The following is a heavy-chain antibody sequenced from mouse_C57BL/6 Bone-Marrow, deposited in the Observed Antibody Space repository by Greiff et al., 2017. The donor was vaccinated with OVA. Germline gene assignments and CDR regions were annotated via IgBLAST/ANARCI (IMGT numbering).Heavy chain of an antibody. V-gene: IGHV5-4*03. CDR1: GFTFSSYA. Sequence: DVKLVESGGGLVKPGGSLKLSCAASGFTFSSYAMSWVRQTPEKRLEWVATISDGGSYTYYPDNVKGRFTISRDNAKNNLYLQMSHLKSEDTAMYYCARAPLLRYWYFDVRGTGTTVTVSS. J-gene: IGHJ1*03. D-gene: IGHD1-2*01. CDR2: ISDGGSYT. CDR3: ARAPLLRYWYFDV.